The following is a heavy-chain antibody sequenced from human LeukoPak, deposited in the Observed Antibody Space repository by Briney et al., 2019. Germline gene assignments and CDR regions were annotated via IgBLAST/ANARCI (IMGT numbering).Heavy chain of an antibody. J-gene: IGHJ3*02. V-gene: IGHV1-46*01. CDR2: INPSGGST. CDR3: ARATITGTGSGAFDI. D-gene: IGHD1-20*01. CDR1: GYTFTSYY. Sequence: ASVKVSCKASGYTFTSYYMHWVRQAPGQGLEWMGIINPSGGSTSYAQKFQGRVTMTRDTSTSTVYMELSSLRSEDTAVYYCARATITGTGSGAFDIWGQGTMVTVSS.